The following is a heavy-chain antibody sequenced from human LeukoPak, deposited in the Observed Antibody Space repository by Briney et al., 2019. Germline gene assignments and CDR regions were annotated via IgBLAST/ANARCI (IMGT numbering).Heavy chain of an antibody. CDR1: GGTFSSYA. D-gene: IGHD4-17*01. CDR3: ARDRSHGYGDHGAFDI. V-gene: IGHV1-69*05. CDR2: IIPIFGTA. Sequence: SVKVSCKASGGTFSSYAISWVRQAPGQGLEWMGGIIPIFGTANYAQKFQGRVTITTDESTSTAYMELSSLRSEDTAVYYCARDRSHGYGDHGAFDIWGRGTMVTVSS. J-gene: IGHJ3*02.